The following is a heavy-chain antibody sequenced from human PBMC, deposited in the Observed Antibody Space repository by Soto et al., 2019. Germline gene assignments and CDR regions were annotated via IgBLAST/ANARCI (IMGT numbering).Heavy chain of an antibody. CDR1: GGSFSTSS. CDR2: MNPSSGGT. D-gene: IGHD4-4*01. J-gene: IGHJ4*02. V-gene: IGHV1-2*04. Sequence: ASVKVSCKASGGSFSTSSINWVRQAPGQGLEWMGWMNPSSGGTNFAQEFEGWVTLTRDTSLSTAYMELSGLKSDDTAVYYCAREATTGYLDYWGQGTLVTVSS. CDR3: AREATTGYLDY.